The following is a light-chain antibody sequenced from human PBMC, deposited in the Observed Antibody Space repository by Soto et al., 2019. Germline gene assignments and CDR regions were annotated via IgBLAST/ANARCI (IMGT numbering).Light chain of an antibody. J-gene: IGLJ3*02. CDR1: SSDVGSHPL. CDR2: EDT. V-gene: IGLV2-23*01. Sequence: QPASVSGSPGQSITISCAGTSSDVGSHPLVSWYQQHPGKAPKLMISEDTKRPSGVSSRFSGSKSGNMASLTISGLQAEDEGDYYCCAFTSAGTWVFGGGTKLTVL. CDR3: CAFTSAGTWV.